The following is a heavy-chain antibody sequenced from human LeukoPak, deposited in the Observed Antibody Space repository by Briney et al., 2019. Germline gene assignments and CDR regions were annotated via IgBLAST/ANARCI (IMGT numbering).Heavy chain of an antibody. Sequence: GGSLRLSCAASGFTFSSYGAHWVRQAPGKGLEWVAFIRYDGSNKYYADSVKGRFTISRDNSKNTLYLQMNSLRAEDTAVYYCAKDEYQLLLRGGYYFDYWGQGTLVTVSS. CDR2: IRYDGSNK. V-gene: IGHV3-30*02. D-gene: IGHD2-2*01. J-gene: IGHJ4*02. CDR3: AKDEYQLLLRGGYYFDY. CDR1: GFTFSSYG.